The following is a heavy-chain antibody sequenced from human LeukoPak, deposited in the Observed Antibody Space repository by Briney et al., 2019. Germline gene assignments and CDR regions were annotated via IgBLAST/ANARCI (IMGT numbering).Heavy chain of an antibody. D-gene: IGHD3-22*01. V-gene: IGHV4-39*01. CDR2: IYYSGST. CDR3: ARQAYDSSGYFDYFDY. CDR1: GFTFSSYSMN. Sequence: GSLRLSCAASGFTFSSYSMNWVRQPPGKGLEWIGSIYYSGSTYYNPSLKSRVTISVDTSKNQFSLKLSSVTAADTAVYYCARQAYDSSGYFDYFDYWGQGTLVTVSS. J-gene: IGHJ4*02.